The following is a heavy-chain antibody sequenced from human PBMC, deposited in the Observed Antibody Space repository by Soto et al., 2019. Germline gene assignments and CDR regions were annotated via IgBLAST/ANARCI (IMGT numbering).Heavy chain of an antibody. J-gene: IGHJ3*02. CDR2: IIPIFGTA. CDR3: AIVLVVRITIFGVGAYAFDI. Sequence: SVKVSCKASGGTFSSYAISWVRQAPGQGLEWKGGIIPIFGTANYAQKFQGRVTITADESTSTAYMELSSLRSEDTAVYYCAIVLVVRITIFGVGAYAFDIWGQGTMVTVSS. CDR1: GGTFSSYA. V-gene: IGHV1-69*13. D-gene: IGHD3-3*01.